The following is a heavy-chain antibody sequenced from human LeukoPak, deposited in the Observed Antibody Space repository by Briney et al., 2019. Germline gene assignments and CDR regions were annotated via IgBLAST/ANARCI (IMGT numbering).Heavy chain of an antibody. CDR3: ARDRCSGGSCSERPYYYGMDV. CDR1: GGSISSSSYY. V-gene: IGHV4-39*07. D-gene: IGHD2-15*01. J-gene: IGHJ6*02. CDR2: IYYSGST. Sequence: KPSETLSLTCTVSGGSISSSSYYWGWIRQPPGKGLEWIGSIYYSGSTYYNPSLKSRVTISVDTSKNQFSLKLSSVTAADTAVYYCARDRCSGGSCSERPYYYGMDVWGQGTTVTVSS.